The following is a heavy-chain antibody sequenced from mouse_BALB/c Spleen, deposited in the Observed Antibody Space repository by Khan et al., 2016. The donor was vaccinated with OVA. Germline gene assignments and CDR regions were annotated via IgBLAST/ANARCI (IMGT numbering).Heavy chain of an antibody. Sequence: DLVMPGAAVTLSCKASGYTFTSYWINWIKQRPGQGLEWIGRIGPGSGSTSYNDMFKAKATLTVDASSSTAYIQLSSLSSEDSAVYFSARSNYYGSGLYAMDYWGQGTSVTVSS. CDR1: GYTFTSYW. J-gene: IGHJ4*01. CDR3: ARSNYYGSGLYAMDY. CDR2: IGPGSGST. D-gene: IGHD1-1*01. V-gene: IGHV1S41*01.